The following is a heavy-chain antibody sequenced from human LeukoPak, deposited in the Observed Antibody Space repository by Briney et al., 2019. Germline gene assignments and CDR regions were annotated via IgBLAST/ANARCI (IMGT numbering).Heavy chain of an antibody. V-gene: IGHV3-23*01. CDR1: GLTFSSNA. J-gene: IGHJ3*02. Sequence: PGGSLRLSCAASGLTFSSNAMSWVRQAPGKGLEWVSAISGSGDSTYYADSVKGRFTISRDNSKNTLYLQMNSLRAEDTAVYYCAKGVWRAFDIWGQGTMVTVSS. CDR2: ISGSGDST. CDR3: AKGVWRAFDI.